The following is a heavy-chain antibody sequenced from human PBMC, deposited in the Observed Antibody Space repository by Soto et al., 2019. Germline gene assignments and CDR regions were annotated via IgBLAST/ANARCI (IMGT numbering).Heavy chain of an antibody. V-gene: IGHV1-18*01. J-gene: IGHJ5*02. CDR1: GYTFTSYG. CDR2: ISAYNGNT. CDR3: ARDLSSPFCSGGSCYAGWFDP. D-gene: IGHD2-15*01. Sequence: QVQLVQSGAEVKKPGASVKVSCKASGYTFTSYGISWVRQAPGQGLEWMGWISAYNGNTNYAQKLQGRVTMTTDTSTSTAYMELRSLRSDDTVVYYCARDLSSPFCSGGSCYAGWFDPWGQGTLVTVSS.